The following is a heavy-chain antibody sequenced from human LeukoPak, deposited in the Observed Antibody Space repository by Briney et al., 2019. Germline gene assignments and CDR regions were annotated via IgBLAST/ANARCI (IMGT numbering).Heavy chain of an antibody. Sequence: ASVKVSCKASGCTFTSYGISWVRQAPGQGLEWMGWISAYNGNTNYAQKLQGRVTMTTDTSTSTAYMELRSLRSDDTAVYYCARDSSSWYAVGNFDYWGQGTLVTVSS. CDR2: ISAYNGNT. CDR1: GCTFTSYG. V-gene: IGHV1-18*01. J-gene: IGHJ4*02. CDR3: ARDSSSWYAVGNFDY. D-gene: IGHD6-13*01.